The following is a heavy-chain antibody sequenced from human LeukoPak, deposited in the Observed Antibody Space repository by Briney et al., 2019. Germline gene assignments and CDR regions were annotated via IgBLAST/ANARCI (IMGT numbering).Heavy chain of an antibody. CDR2: ISWDGGST. V-gene: IGHV3-43*01. CDR1: GFTFDDYT. J-gene: IGHJ5*02. D-gene: IGHD3-16*01. CDR3: ARGGDYNWFDP. Sequence: GGSLRLSCAASGFTFDDYTMHWVRHAPGKGLEWVSLISWDGGSTYYADSVKGRFTISRDNSKNSLYLQMNSLRTEDTALYYCARGGDYNWFDPWGQGTLVTVSS.